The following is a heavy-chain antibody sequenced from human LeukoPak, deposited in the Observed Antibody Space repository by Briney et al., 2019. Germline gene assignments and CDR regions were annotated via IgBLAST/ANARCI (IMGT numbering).Heavy chain of an antibody. CDR2: ISYDGSTK. V-gene: IGHV3-30-3*01. Sequence: GGSLRLSCAASGFTFSSHAIHWVRQVPGKGLEWVTFISYDGSTKYYADSVKGRFTISRDNSKNTLYLQMNSLRPEDTAVYYCARDLSYYYASDYWGQGTLVTVSS. J-gene: IGHJ4*02. CDR1: GFTFSSHA. CDR3: ARDLSYYYASDY. D-gene: IGHD3-10*01.